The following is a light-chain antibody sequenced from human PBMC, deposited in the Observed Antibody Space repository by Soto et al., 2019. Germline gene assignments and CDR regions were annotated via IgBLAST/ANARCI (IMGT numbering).Light chain of an antibody. Sequence: QSALTQPRSVSGSPGQSVTISCTGTSSDVGGYNYVSWYQRHPGKAPKLIISDVTKRPSGVPDRFSGSKSGNTASLTISGLQAEDEADYDCRSYAGSDILIFGGGTKLTVL. CDR2: DVT. CDR1: SSDVGGYNY. J-gene: IGLJ2*01. CDR3: RSYAGSDILI. V-gene: IGLV2-11*01.